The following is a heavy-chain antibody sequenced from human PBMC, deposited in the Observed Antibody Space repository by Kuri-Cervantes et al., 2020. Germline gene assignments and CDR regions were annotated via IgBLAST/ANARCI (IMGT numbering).Heavy chain of an antibody. D-gene: IGHD3/OR15-3a*01. CDR3: VLDPARDGLNFDY. Sequence: LRLSCTVSGGSISSGSYYWSWIRQPAGKGLEWIGRIYTSGSTNYNPSLKGRVTISTDGSKNQFSLKLSYAIAADTAVYYCVLDPARDGLNFDYWGQGILVTVSS. V-gene: IGHV4-61*02. CDR2: IYTSGST. J-gene: IGHJ4*02. CDR1: GGSISSGSYY.